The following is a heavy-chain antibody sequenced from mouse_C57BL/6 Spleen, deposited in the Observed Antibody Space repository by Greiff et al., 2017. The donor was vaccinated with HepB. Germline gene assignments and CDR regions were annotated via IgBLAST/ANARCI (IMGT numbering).Heavy chain of an antibody. Sequence: QVHVKQSGAELAKPGASVKLSCKASGYTFTSYWMHWVKQRPGQGLEWIGYINPSSGYTKYNQKFKDKATLTADKSSSTAYMQLSSLTYEDSAVYYCARSSLNYAMDYWGQGTSVTVSS. J-gene: IGHJ4*01. V-gene: IGHV1-7*01. CDR3: ARSSLNYAMDY. CDR1: GYTFTSYW. CDR2: INPSSGYT.